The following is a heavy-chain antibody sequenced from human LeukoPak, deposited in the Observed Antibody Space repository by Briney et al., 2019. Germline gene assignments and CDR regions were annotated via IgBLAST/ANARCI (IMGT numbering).Heavy chain of an antibody. J-gene: IGHJ4*02. CDR3: ARGIQLWYQIDY. CDR1: GGSINAHY. CDR2: IYYTGGT. D-gene: IGHD5-18*01. V-gene: IGHV4-59*11. Sequence: SETLSLTCTVSGGSINAHYWSWIRQPLGEGLEWIGHIYYTGGTNYNPSLKSRVTISVDTSKNQFSLNLSSVTAADTALYFCARGIQLWYQIDYWGQGTLVTVSS.